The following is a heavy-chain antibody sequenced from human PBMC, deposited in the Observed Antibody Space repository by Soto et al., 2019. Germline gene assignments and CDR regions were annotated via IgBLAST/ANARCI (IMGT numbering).Heavy chain of an antibody. J-gene: IGHJ4*02. V-gene: IGHV3-48*04. D-gene: IGHD2-15*01. CDR3: ARNWVVVHAHQRYFDK. CDR2: ISSSGSVV. CDR1: GFTFSSYS. Sequence: EVQLAESGGGLVQPGGSLRLSCAASGFTFSSYSMNWVRQAPGKGLEWISFISSSGSVVNYADSVEGRFTISRDNAKDSLYLQMNSLRADDTAVYYCARNWVVVHAHQRYFDKWGQGTLVTVSS.